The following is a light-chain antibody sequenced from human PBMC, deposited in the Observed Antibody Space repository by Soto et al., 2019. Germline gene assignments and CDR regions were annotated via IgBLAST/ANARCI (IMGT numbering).Light chain of an antibody. CDR3: SSYTTSATGV. Sequence: QSVLTQPASVSGSPGQSITISCAGTSSDVGGYNYVSWYQQHPGKAPKLMIYGVSNRPSGVSNRFSGSKSGNTATLTISGLQAEDEADYYCSSYTTSATGVFGTGTKVTVL. J-gene: IGLJ1*01. CDR1: SSDVGGYNY. CDR2: GVS. V-gene: IGLV2-14*03.